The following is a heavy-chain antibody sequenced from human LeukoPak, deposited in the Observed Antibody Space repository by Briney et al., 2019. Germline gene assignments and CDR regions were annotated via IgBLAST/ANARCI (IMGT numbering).Heavy chain of an antibody. Sequence: GGSLRLSCAASGFSFSTYAIHWVRQAPGKGLEYVSGIDSVGTDTYYAHAVKGRFIISRDNSKSTVYLQMASLRAEDIAVYYCGRPANPGPYQPLRYWGQGTLVTVSS. CDR1: GFSFSTYA. CDR3: GRPANPGPYQPLRY. V-gene: IGHV3-64*01. J-gene: IGHJ4*02. CDR2: IDSVGTDT. D-gene: IGHD2-2*01.